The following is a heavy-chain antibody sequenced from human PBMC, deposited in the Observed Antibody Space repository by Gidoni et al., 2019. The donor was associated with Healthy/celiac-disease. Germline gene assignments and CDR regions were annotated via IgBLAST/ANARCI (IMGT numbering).Heavy chain of an antibody. D-gene: IGHD4-17*01. CDR2: IHQDGSAK. CDR3: ARDAYGDYYYYYGMDV. Sequence: EVQLVESGGGLVQPGGSLRLSWAASGVTFSSYWMSWVRQAPGNGLEWGANIHQDGSAKYYVDSVKGPFTISRDNAKNSLYLQMNSLRAEDTAVYYCARDAYGDYYYYYGMDVWGQGTTVTVSS. J-gene: IGHJ6*02. CDR1: GVTFSSYW. V-gene: IGHV3-7*04.